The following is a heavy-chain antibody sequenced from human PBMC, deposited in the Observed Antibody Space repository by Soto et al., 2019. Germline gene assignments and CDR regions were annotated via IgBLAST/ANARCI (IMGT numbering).Heavy chain of an antibody. CDR2: VNANSGGT. CDR3: ATQDDAFDF. Sequence: QVQLVQSEAEVKKPGASVKVSCKASGYTFTGYYMHWVRQAPGQGLEWMGWVNANSGGTNYAQKFQGRVPLTRDTSIDTAYMELSRLRSDDTAVYYCATQDDAFDFWGQGTMVTVSS. CDR1: GYTFTGYY. J-gene: IGHJ3*01. V-gene: IGHV1-2*02.